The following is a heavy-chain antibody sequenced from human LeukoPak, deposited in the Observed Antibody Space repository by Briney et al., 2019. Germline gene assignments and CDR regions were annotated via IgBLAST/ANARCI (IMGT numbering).Heavy chain of an antibody. CDR1: GFAFSSYA. J-gene: IGHJ4*02. CDR2: ISAGAGST. V-gene: IGHV3-23*01. CDR3: AKDTSGSYDY. Sequence: PGGSLRLSCPASGFAFSSYAMTWVRQAPGRGLEYVSTISAGAGSTWYADSVKGRFTISRDNSKNTLYLQMNSLRAEDTAVYYCAKDTSGSYDYWGQGTLVTVSS. D-gene: IGHD1-26*01.